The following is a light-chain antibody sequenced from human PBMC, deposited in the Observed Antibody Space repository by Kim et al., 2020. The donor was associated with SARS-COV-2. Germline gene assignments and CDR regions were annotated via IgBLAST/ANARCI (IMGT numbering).Light chain of an antibody. CDR1: SSNIGSNY. V-gene: IGLV1-47*01. J-gene: IGLJ1*01. Sequence: GQRVIVSCSGSSSNIGSNYVYWYQQLPGTAPKLLIYKNDQWPSGVPDRFSGSKSGTSASLAIGGLRSEDEADYYCAVWDDSLSGYVFGTGTQLTVL. CDR2: KND. CDR3: AVWDDSLSGYV.